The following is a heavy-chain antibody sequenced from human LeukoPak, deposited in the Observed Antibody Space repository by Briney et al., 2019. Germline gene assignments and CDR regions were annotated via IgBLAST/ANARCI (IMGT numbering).Heavy chain of an antibody. CDR3: ARQGTTGTTLGDWFDP. Sequence: SVKVSCKASGGTFSSYAISWVRQAPGQGLEWMGRIIPIFGTANYAQKFQGRVTMTTDTSTSTAYMELRSLRSDDTAVYYCARQGTTGTTLGDWFDPWGQGTLVTVSS. CDR2: IIPIFGTA. D-gene: IGHD1-1*01. J-gene: IGHJ5*02. CDR1: GGTFSSYA. V-gene: IGHV1-69*05.